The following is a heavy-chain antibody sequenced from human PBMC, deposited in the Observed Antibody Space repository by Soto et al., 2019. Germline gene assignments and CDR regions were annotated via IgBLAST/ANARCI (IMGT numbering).Heavy chain of an antibody. J-gene: IGHJ2*01. CDR3: ARGPGGYSYGERYFDL. V-gene: IGHV4-31*03. D-gene: IGHD5-18*01. Sequence: QVQLQESGPGLVKPSQTLSLTCTVSGGSISSGGYYWSWIRQHPGKGLEWIGYSYYSGSTYYNPSLKSRVTISVDTSKNQFSLKLSSVTAADTAVYYCARGPGGYSYGERYFDLWGRGTLVTVSS. CDR2: SYYSGST. CDR1: GGSISSGGYY.